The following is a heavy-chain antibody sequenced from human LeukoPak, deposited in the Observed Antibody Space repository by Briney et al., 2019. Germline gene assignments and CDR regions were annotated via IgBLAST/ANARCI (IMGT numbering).Heavy chain of an antibody. J-gene: IGHJ3*02. CDR3: AIEAAAANDAFDI. Sequence: SVTVSFTASGGTFSSYAISWVRQAPGQGLEWMGGIIPIFGTANYAQKFQGRVTITADESTSTAYMELSRLRSEDTAVYYCAIEAAAANDAFDIWGQGTMVTVSS. CDR2: IIPIFGTA. D-gene: IGHD2-2*01. CDR1: GGTFSSYA. V-gene: IGHV1-69*13.